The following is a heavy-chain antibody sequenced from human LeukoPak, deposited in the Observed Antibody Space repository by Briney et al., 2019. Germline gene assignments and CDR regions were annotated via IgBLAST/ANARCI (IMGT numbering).Heavy chain of an antibody. CDR2: IYTSGST. CDR1: GGSISSGSYD. D-gene: IGHD6-13*01. J-gene: IGHJ3*02. Sequence: SETLSLTCTVSGGSISSGSYDWSWLRQPAGNGLEWIGRIYTSGSTHYNPSLKTRVTISVDKSKNQFSLKLSSVTAADTAVYYCARDRIAAAHDAFDIWGQGTMVTVSS. CDR3: ARDRIAAAHDAFDI. V-gene: IGHV4-61*02.